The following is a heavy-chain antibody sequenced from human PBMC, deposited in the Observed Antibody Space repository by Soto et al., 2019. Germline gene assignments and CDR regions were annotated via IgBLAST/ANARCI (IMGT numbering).Heavy chain of an antibody. D-gene: IGHD6-19*01. V-gene: IGHV1-46*01. CDR3: ARDIQDDTGYSSGYGFDY. CDR1: GYTFTSYY. J-gene: IGHJ4*02. Sequence: ASVKVSCKASGYTFTSYYMHWVRQAPGQGLEWMGIINPSGGSTSYAQKFQGRVTMTRDTSTSTVYMELSSLRSEDTAVYYCARDIQDDTGYSSGYGFDYWGQGPLVPVSS. CDR2: INPSGGST.